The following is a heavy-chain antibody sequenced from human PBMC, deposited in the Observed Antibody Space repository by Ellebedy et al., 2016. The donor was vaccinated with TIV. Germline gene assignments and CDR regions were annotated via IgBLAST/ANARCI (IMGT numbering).Heavy chain of an antibody. CDR3: AKDRPSLLWFGESIYFDY. D-gene: IGHD3-10*01. V-gene: IGHV3-23*01. CDR2: ISGSSGST. CDR1: GFTFSSYA. Sequence: PGGSLRLSCAASGFTFSSYAMSWVRQAPGKGLEWVSAISGSSGSTYYADSVKGRFTISRDNSKNTLYLQMNSLRTEDTAVYYCAKDRPSLLWFGESIYFDYWGQGTLVTVSS. J-gene: IGHJ4*02.